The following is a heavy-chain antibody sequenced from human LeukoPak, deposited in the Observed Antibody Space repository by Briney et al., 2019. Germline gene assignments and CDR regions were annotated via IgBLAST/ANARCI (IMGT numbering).Heavy chain of an antibody. CDR2: IYSGGST. CDR3: ARLYYYDSSGYDYMRPYYYYYMDV. J-gene: IGHJ6*03. D-gene: IGHD3-22*01. CDR1: GFTVSSNY. Sequence: GGSLRLSCAASGFTVSSNYMSWVRQAPGKGLEWVSVIYSGGSTYYADSVKGRFTISRDNSKNTLYLQMNSLRAEDTAVYYCARLYYYDSSGYDYMRPYYYYYMDVWSKGTTVTVSS. V-gene: IGHV3-53*01.